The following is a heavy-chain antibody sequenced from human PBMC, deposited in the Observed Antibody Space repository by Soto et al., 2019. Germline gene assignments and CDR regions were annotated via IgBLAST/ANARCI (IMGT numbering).Heavy chain of an antibody. V-gene: IGHV1-69*13. J-gene: IGHJ6*01. CDR1: GGTFSSYA. CDR3: ARESAAMVRGVIRAEYYYYGMDV. D-gene: IGHD3-10*01. Sequence: SVKVSCKASGGTFSSYAISWVRQAPGQGLEWMGGIIPIFGTANYAQKFQGRVTITADESTSTAYMELSSLRSEDTAVYYCARESAAMVRGVIRAEYYYYGMDVWGHGTRGTVSS. CDR2: IIPIFGTA.